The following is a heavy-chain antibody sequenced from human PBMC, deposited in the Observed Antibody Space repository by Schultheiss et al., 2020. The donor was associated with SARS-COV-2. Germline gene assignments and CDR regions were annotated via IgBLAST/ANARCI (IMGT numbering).Heavy chain of an antibody. V-gene: IGHV3-15*01. D-gene: IGHD3-22*01. CDR3: TRQEYYYDSSGSGTNFDY. CDR2: IKSKTDGGTT. CDR1: GFTFSNAW. J-gene: IGHJ4*02. Sequence: GESLKISCAASGFTFSNAWMSWVRQAPGKGLEWVGRIKSKTDGGTTDYAAPVKGRFTISRDDSKNTAYLQMNSLKTEDTAVYYCTRQEYYYDSSGSGTNFDYWGQGTLVTVSS.